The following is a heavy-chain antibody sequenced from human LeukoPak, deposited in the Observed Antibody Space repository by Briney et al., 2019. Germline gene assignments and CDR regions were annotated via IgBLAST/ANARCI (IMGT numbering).Heavy chain of an antibody. CDR2: ISGSGGST. V-gene: IGHV3-23*01. Sequence: GGSLRLSCAASGFTFSSYAMSWVRQAPGKGLEWVSAISGSGGSTYYADSVKDRFTISRDNSKNALYLQMNSLRAEDTAVYYCAKEDPYYYDSSGSFDYWGQGTLVTVSS. D-gene: IGHD3-22*01. CDR3: AKEDPYYYDSSGSFDY. CDR1: GFTFSSYA. J-gene: IGHJ4*02.